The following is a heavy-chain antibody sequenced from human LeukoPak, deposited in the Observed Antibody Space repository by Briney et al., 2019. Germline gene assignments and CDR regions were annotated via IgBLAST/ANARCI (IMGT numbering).Heavy chain of an antibody. D-gene: IGHD4-17*01. CDR1: GSTFSSYW. V-gene: IGHV3-74*01. CDR2: INSDGSST. CDR3: ARGPPNDYGDGGYL. Sequence: GGSLRLSCAASGSTFSSYWMHWVRQAPGKGLVWVSRINSDGSSTSYADSVKGRFTISRDNAKNTLYLQMNSLRAEDTAVYYCARGPPNDYGDGGYLWGQGTLVTVSS. J-gene: IGHJ4*02.